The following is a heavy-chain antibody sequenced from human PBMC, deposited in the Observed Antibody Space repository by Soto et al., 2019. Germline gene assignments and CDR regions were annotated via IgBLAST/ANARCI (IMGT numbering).Heavy chain of an antibody. CDR2: ISAYNGNT. CDR3: ARDRAKDITIFRVVSGFDP. D-gene: IGHD3-3*01. V-gene: IGHV1-18*01. CDR1: GYTFTSYG. J-gene: IGHJ5*02. Sequence: ASVKVSCKASGYTFTSYGISWVRQAPGQGLEWMGWISAYNGNTNYAQKLQGRVTMTTDTSTSTAYMELRSLRSDDTAVYYCARDRAKDITIFRVVSGFDPWGQGTVVTASS.